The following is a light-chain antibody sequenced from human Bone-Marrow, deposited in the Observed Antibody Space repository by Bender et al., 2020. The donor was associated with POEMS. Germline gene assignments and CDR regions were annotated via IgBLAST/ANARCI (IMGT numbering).Light chain of an antibody. CDR2: NNN. V-gene: IGLV1-44*01. CDR3: AAWDDSLNGVV. Sequence: QSVLTQPPSASGTPGQRVTISCSGSGSNIGSNTVNWYQQLPGTAPKLLIYNNNQRPSGVPDRFSGSKSGTSASLAISGLQSEYEAYYYCAAWDDSLNGVVFGGGTKLTVL. J-gene: IGLJ2*01. CDR1: GSNIGSNT.